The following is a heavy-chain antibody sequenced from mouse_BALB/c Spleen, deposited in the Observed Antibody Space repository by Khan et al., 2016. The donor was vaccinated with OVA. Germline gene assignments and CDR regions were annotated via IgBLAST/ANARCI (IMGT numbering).Heavy chain of an antibody. J-gene: IGHJ3*01. CDR1: GFSFSSYS. CDR3: ADHLTWSFAY. Sequence: EVKLEESGGDLVKPGGSLTLSCAASGFSFSSYSTSCVRQPPHKKKVWVASISSGGDYTYYTDSVKGRFTISRDNAKNPLYLQMSDVKAEDTARYYCADHLTWSFAYWGQGTLVTVSS. CDR2: ISSGGDYT. D-gene: IGHD1-3*01. V-gene: IGHV5-6*02.